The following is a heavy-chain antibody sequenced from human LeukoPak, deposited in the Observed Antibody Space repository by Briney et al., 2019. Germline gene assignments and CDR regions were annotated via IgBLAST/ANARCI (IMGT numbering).Heavy chain of an antibody. CDR2: ITDSDSGT. Sequence: GGSLRLSCAASGFTFRSYAMSWVRQAPGKGLEWVSAITDSDSGTYYADSVKGRFTISRDNSKNTLYLQMNRLRAEDTAVYYCAKAYGYSSSWTSNYYFYGLDVWGQGTTVTVSS. V-gene: IGHV3-23*01. J-gene: IGHJ6*02. CDR1: GFTFRSYA. CDR3: AKAYGYSSSWTSNYYFYGLDV. D-gene: IGHD6-13*01.